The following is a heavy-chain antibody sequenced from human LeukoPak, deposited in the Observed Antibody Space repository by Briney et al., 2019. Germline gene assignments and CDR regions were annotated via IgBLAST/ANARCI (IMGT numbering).Heavy chain of an antibody. V-gene: IGHV3-74*01. CDR2: INNDGSDT. J-gene: IGHJ1*01. Sequence: GGSLRLSCAASGLSFADSWMHWVRQAPRKGLVWVSRINNDGSDTRYADSVRGRFTISRDNAKNTLYLQMNSLRAEDTAVYYCARVSGLGMNEYYQHWGQGTLVTVPS. CDR1: GLSFADSW. D-gene: IGHD3-16*01. CDR3: ARVSGLGMNEYYQH.